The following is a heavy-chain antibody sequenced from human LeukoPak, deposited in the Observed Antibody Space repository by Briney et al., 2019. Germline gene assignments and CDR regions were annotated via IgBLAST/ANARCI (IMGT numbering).Heavy chain of an antibody. D-gene: IGHD3-10*01. CDR3: ARGRHYYVSGSYYADQIFDY. J-gene: IGHJ4*02. CDR1: GGSISSGGYS. CDR2: IYHSGST. Sequence: PSQTLSLTCAVSGGSISSGGYSWRWIRQPPGKGLEWIGYIYHSGSTYYNPSLKSRVTISVDSSKNQFSLKLSSVTAADTAVYYCARGRHYYVSGSYYADQIFDYWGQGTLVTVSS. V-gene: IGHV4-30-2*01.